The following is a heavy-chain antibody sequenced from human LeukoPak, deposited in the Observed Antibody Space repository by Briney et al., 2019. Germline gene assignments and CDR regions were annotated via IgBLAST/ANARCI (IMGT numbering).Heavy chain of an antibody. CDR3: ARVGRLITMIVVVKTYYFDY. CDR2: IGAYNGNT. J-gene: IGHJ4*02. CDR1: GYTFTSYG. D-gene: IGHD3-22*01. Sequence: GASVKVSCKASGYTFTSYGISWVRQAPGQGLEWMGWIGAYNGNTNYAQKLQGRVTMTTDTSTSTAYMELRSLRSDDTAVYYCARVGRLITMIVVVKTYYFDYWGQGTLVTVSS. V-gene: IGHV1-18*01.